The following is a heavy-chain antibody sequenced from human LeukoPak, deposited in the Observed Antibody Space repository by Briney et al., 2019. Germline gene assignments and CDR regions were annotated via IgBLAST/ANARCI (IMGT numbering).Heavy chain of an antibody. CDR1: GFTFSSYW. D-gene: IGHD4/OR15-4a*01. V-gene: IGHV3-7*01. CDR2: INQHGSES. J-gene: IGHJ4*02. CDR3: ARGGLFRYGGTSGDY. Sequence: TGGSLRLSCAASGFTFSSYWMSWVRQAPGKGLEWVANINQHGSESYYVDSVKGRFIISRDNAKNSMYLHMSSLRGDDMAVYYCARGGLFRYGGTSGDYWGQGTLVTVSS.